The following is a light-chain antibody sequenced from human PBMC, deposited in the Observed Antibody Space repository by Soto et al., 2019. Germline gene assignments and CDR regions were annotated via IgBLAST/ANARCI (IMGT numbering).Light chain of an antibody. CDR1: QSINNNY. Sequence: EVVLTQSPGTLSLSPGERATLSCRGSQSINNNYLAWYQQRPGQAPRLLIYGSSDRATGIPDRFSCSGSGTDFTLTISRLEPEDFAVYYCHQYGSSPPYTFGQGTKLEI. V-gene: IGKV3-20*01. CDR2: GSS. CDR3: HQYGSSPPYT. J-gene: IGKJ2*01.